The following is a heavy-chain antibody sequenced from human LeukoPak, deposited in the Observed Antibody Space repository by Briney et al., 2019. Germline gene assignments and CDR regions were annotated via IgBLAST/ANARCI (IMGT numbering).Heavy chain of an antibody. CDR1: GFTFTNFG. D-gene: IGHD2-2*01. CDR3: ATGERLVPAAMWFDY. CDR2: ISSSTTTT. J-gene: IGHJ4*02. V-gene: IGHV3-48*02. Sequence: PGGSLRLSCAASGFTFTNFGMNWVRQAPGKGLEWVSYISSSTTTTHYADSVKGRFTISRDNAKGSLYLQMNSLRDEDTAVYYCATGERLVPAAMWFDYWGQGTLVTVSS.